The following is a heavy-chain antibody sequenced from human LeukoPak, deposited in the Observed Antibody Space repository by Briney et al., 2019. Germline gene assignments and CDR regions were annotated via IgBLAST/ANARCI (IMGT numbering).Heavy chain of an antibody. Sequence: SETLSLTCAVYGGSFSGYYWSWIRQPPGKGLEWIGSIYYRGSTYYNPSLKSRVTMSVDTSKNQFSLKLSSVTAADTAVYYCARGVTVRGDRTFDYWGQGTLVTVSS. D-gene: IGHD3-10*01. V-gene: IGHV4-34*01. CDR2: IYYRGST. CDR3: ARGVTVRGDRTFDY. CDR1: GGSFSGYY. J-gene: IGHJ4*02.